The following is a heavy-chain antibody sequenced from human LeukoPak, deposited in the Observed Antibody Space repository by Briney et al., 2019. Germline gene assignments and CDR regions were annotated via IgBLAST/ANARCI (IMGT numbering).Heavy chain of an antibody. D-gene: IGHD3-22*01. CDR1: GGSIGSYY. V-gene: IGHV4-59*08. CDR2: IYYSGST. Sequence: SETLSLTCTVSGGSIGSYYWSWIRQPPGKGLEWIGYIYYSGSTNYNPSLKSRVTISVDTSKNQFSLKLSSVTAADTAVYYCARHAMYYYDSSGYYSYFDYWGQGTLVTVSS. J-gene: IGHJ4*02. CDR3: ARHAMYYYDSSGYYSYFDY.